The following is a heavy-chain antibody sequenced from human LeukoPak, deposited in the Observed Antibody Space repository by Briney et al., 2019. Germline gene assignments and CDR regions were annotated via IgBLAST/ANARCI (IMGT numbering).Heavy chain of an antibody. Sequence: GGPLRLSCAASGFTFSSYSMNWVRQAPGKGLEWVSTISSSSSYIYYADSVKGRFTISRDNAKNSLYLQMNSLRAEDTAVYYCARGGPGSFDYWGQGTLVTVSS. D-gene: IGHD2-15*01. V-gene: IGHV3-21*01. CDR3: ARGGPGSFDY. CDR1: GFTFSSYS. CDR2: ISSSSSYI. J-gene: IGHJ4*02.